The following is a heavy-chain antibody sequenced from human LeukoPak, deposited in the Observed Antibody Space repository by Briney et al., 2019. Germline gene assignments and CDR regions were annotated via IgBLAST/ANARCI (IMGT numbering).Heavy chain of an antibody. D-gene: IGHD1-1*01. V-gene: IGHV3-74*01. CDR2: IYRDGSNT. CDR1: GFTFSNYW. CDR3: ARALTTLTYEGY. Sequence: GGSLRLSCAASGFTFSNYWMHWVRQVPGKGLVWVSRIYRDGSNTDYADSVKGRFIISRDNVKNTLYLQMNGLRADDTAVYYCARALTTLTYEGYWGQGTLVTVSS. J-gene: IGHJ4*02.